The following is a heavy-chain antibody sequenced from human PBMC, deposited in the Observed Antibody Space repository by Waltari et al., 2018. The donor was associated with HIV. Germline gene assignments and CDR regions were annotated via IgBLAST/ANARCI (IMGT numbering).Heavy chain of an antibody. Sequence: QVQLVESGGGVVQPGGSLTVSCDASGSSFNSYSMHWVRRAPGKGLEWVAGMSQDGRKEYYADSGKGRFTISRENSKNTLYLEMNSLRVEDTAVYFCARSWYYDSSPYGMDIWGQGTTVTVSS. V-gene: IGHV3-30*01. CDR3: ARSWYYDSSPYGMDI. D-gene: IGHD3-22*01. CDR2: MSQDGRKE. J-gene: IGHJ6*02. CDR1: GSSFNSYS.